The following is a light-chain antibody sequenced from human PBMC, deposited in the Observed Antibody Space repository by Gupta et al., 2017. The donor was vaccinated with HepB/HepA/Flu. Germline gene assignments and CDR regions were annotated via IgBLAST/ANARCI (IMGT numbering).Light chain of an antibody. Sequence: EIVLTQSPGTLSLSPGERATLSCWASQSVSASSVVWYQHKPGQAPRPLIYGASNRAAGIAHRFSGSGSGTHFTLTISRLEAEDFAVNYCQQYGRSPPYTFGQGTTLEI. V-gene: IGKV3-20*01. CDR1: QSVSASS. CDR3: QQYGRSPPYT. CDR2: GAS. J-gene: IGKJ2*01.